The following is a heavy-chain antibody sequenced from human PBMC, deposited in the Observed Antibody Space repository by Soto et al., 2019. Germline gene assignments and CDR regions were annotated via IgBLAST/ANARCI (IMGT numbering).Heavy chain of an antibody. V-gene: IGHV3-33*03. CDR3: ARWACSGSNCNLNQRSFDL. Sequence: QVHLVESGGGVVQPGRSLRLSCAASGFIFNEYGMHWVRQAPGTGLEWVAVIWYDGSNKYYADSVKGRCTFSRDNSKNTMSLQMNSVRVEETAVYYCARWACSGSNCNLNQRSFDLWGQGTLVTVSS. D-gene: IGHD2-15*01. J-gene: IGHJ4*02. CDR2: IWYDGSNK. CDR1: GFIFNEYG.